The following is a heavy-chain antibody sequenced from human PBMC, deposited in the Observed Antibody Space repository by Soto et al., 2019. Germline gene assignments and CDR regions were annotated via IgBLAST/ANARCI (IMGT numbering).Heavy chain of an antibody. J-gene: IGHJ6*02. V-gene: IGHV3-30*18. CDR1: GFTFSSYG. Sequence: GGSLSLSCAASGFTFSSYGMHWVRQAPGKGLEWVAVISYDGSNKYYADSVKGRFTISRDNSKNTLYLQMNSLRAEDTAVYYCAKGDIAAAGPRVYYYYYGMDVWGQGTTVTVSS. CDR3: AKGDIAAAGPRVYYYYYGMDV. CDR2: ISYDGSNK. D-gene: IGHD6-13*01.